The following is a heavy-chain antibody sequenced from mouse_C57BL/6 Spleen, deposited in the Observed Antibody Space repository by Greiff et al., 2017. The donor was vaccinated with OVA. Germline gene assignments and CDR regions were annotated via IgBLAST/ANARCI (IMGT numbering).Heavy chain of an antibody. D-gene: IGHD1-1*01. V-gene: IGHV5-4*01. Sequence: EVKLVESGGGLVKPGGSLKLSCAASGFTFSSYAMSWVRQTPEKRLEWVATISDGGSYTYYPDNVKGRFTISRDNAKNNLYLQMSHLKSEDTAMYYCARDRGTTVPYYCDYWGQGTTRTVSS. J-gene: IGHJ2*01. CDR1: GFTFSSYA. CDR3: ARDRGTTVPYYCDY. CDR2: ISDGGSYT.